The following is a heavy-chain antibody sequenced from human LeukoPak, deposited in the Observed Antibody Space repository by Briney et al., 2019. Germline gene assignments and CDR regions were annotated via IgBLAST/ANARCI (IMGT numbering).Heavy chain of an antibody. Sequence: SETLSLTCTVSGDSISGYYWGWIRQPPGMGLEWIGYIYYTGTTNYNPSLKSRVTISVDTSKNQFSLKLRSVTAADTAVYYCTKVGTGTVDYWGQGTLVTVSS. D-gene: IGHD1-1*01. CDR1: GDSISGYY. CDR2: IYYTGTT. V-gene: IGHV4-59*01. CDR3: TKVGTGTVDY. J-gene: IGHJ4*02.